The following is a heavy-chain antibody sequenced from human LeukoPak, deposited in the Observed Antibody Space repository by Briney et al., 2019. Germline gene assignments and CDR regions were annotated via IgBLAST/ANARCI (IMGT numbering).Heavy chain of an antibody. CDR2: INPNSGGT. D-gene: IGHD3-22*01. Sequence: ASVKVSCKTSGYTFTGYYMHWVRQAPGQGLEGMGWINPNSGGTNYAQKFQGRVTMTRDTSISTAYMELSRLRSDDTAVYYCARDWDDSSGYVAWFDPWGQGTLVTVSS. CDR1: GYTFTGYY. CDR3: ARDWDDSSGYVAWFDP. J-gene: IGHJ5*02. V-gene: IGHV1-2*02.